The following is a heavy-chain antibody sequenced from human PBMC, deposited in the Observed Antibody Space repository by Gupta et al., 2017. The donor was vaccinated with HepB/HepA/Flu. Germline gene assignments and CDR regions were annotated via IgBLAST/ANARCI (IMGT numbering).Heavy chain of an antibody. V-gene: IGHV4-30-4*01. CDR3: VRDVIRAPNYHDT. Sequence: QVQLQQSGPGLVESSETLYLTCTVTGGSINSGDYYWSWIRQSPGQGLEWIGYIYYTGSTYYNPYLRSRGTIAIDTSKNKCSLNRSSVTAAAAAREYWVRDVIRAPNYHDTWGQG. CDR2: IYYTGST. J-gene: IGHJ5*02. D-gene: IGHD1-7*01. CDR1: GGSINSGDYY.